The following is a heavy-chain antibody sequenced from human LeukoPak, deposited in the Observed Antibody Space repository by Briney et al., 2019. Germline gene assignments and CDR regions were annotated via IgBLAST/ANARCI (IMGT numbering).Heavy chain of an antibody. V-gene: IGHV3-23*01. J-gene: IGHJ4*02. Sequence: GGSLRLSCEASGFTFSSYGMSWVRQAPEKGLEWVSVISGSGGRTDYADSVKGRFTISRDNSKNTLYLQMNSLRAEDTAVYYCAKVSLNYDILTGYYTDWGQGTLVTVSS. CDR3: AKVSLNYDILTGYYTD. D-gene: IGHD3-9*01. CDR2: ISGSGGRT. CDR1: GFTFSSYG.